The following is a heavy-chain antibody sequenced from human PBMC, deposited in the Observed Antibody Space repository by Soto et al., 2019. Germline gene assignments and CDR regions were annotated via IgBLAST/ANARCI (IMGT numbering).Heavy chain of an antibody. CDR3: ARSHGMDV. Sequence: PGESLKISCQGSGFSFTSSWIGWVRQMPGKGLEWMGLIYPGDSDTRYSPSFQGQVTISADKSISTAYLQWSSLKASDTAIYYCARSHGMDVWGQGTRVSVSS. V-gene: IGHV5-51*01. CDR2: IYPGDSDT. J-gene: IGHJ6*02. CDR1: GFSFTSSW.